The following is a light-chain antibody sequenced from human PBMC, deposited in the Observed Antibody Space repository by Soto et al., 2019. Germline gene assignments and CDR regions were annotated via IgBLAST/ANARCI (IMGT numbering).Light chain of an antibody. J-gene: IGKJ1*01. Sequence: EMVLTQSPGILSLSPGERATLSCRASQSVNNDYLAWYQQKPGQAPRLLIYGASNRATGIPDRISGSGSGTDFTLNISRLEPEDFAVYYCQQYDNSPRWTFGQGTKVEIK. CDR3: QQYDNSPRWT. V-gene: IGKV3-20*01. CDR1: QSVNNDY. CDR2: GAS.